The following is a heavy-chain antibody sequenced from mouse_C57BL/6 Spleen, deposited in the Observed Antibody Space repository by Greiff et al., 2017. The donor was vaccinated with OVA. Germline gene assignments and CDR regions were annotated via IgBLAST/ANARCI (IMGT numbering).Heavy chain of an antibody. V-gene: IGHV1-42*01. CDR1: GYSFTGYY. CDR3: ATPRGYAMDY. J-gene: IGHJ4*01. Sequence: EVMLVESGPELVKPGASVKISCKASGYSFTGYYMNWVKQSPEKSLEWIGEINPSTGGTTYNQKFKAKATLTVDKSSSTAYMQLKSLTSEDSAVYYCATPRGYAMDYWGQGTSVTVSS. CDR2: INPSTGGT.